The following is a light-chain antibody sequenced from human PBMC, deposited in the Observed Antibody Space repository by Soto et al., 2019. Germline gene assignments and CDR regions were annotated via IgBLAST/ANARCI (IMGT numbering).Light chain of an antibody. Sequence: QSALTQPASVSGSPGQSITISCTGTSGDVGSYNLVSWYQHHPGKAPKLMIYEVTKRPSGVSNRFSGAKSDNTASRTSSGRQAEDEADYYCCSYTGSQAVCGGGTQLTVL. V-gene: IGLV2-23*02. CDR2: EVT. J-gene: IGLJ7*01. CDR3: CSYTGSQAV. CDR1: SGDVGSYNL.